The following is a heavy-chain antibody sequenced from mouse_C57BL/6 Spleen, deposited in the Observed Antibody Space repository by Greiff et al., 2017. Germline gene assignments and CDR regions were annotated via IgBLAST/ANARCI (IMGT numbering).Heavy chain of an antibody. CDR1: GYTFTSYW. V-gene: IGHV1-53*01. CDR2: INPSNGGS. D-gene: IGHD2-14*01. CDR3: ARAGDVSRYGAY. J-gene: IGHJ3*01. Sequence: QVQLQQPGTELVQPGASVKLSCKASGYTFTSYWMHWVKQRPGQGLEWIGNINPSNGGSNYHEKFKSQATLPVYKSSSTAYMQQSSLTSEDSAVYYCARAGDVSRYGAYWGQGTPVTVSA.